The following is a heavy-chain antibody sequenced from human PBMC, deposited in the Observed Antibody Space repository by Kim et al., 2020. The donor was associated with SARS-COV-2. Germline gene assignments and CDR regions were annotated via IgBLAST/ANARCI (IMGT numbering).Heavy chain of an antibody. CDR2: I. Sequence: IGYADSVQGRFTISRENAKNSLYLQMNSLKAEDSAFYLCAKEGCSLSLFDCGGQGILVTVSS. CDR3: AKEGCSLSLFDC. J-gene: IGHJ4*02. V-gene: IGHV3-9*01. D-gene: IGHD6-6*01.